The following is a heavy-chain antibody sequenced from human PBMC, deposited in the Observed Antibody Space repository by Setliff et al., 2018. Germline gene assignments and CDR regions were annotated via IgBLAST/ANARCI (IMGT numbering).Heavy chain of an antibody. D-gene: IGHD3-3*01. CDR3: ARMSGFLYIDV. CDR2: IYASWST. V-gene: IGHV4-61*09. Sequence: SETLSLTCTVSGDSINSRTNYWSWIRQPAGKGPEWIGHIYASWSTNYNTSLKSRVTISLDTSKNQFSLKLSSVTAADTAVYYCARMSGFLYIDVWGKGTTVTVSS. J-gene: IGHJ6*03. CDR1: GDSINSRTNY.